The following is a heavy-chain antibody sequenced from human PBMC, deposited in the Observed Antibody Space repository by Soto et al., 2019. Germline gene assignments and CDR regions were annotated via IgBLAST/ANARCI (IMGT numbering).Heavy chain of an antibody. J-gene: IGHJ4*02. D-gene: IGHD6-19*01. V-gene: IGHV3-33*01. CDR1: GFTFSSYG. Sequence: QVQLVESGGGVVQPARSLSLSCAASGFTFSSYGMHWDRQAPGKGLERVAVIWYDGSNKYYADSVKGRFTISRDNSKYTMYLQMDSLRDDDPAVYYCARDCAGYSSGWCQRGGFDYWCQGTLVTVSS. CDR2: IWYDGSNK. CDR3: ARDCAGYSSGWCQRGGFDY.